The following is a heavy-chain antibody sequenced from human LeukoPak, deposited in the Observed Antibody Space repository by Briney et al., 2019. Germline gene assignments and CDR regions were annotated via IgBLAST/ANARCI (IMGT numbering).Heavy chain of an antibody. V-gene: IGHV1-69*05. CDR2: IIPMYRRT. D-gene: IGHD3-16*01. Sequence: ASVKVSCKASGGTFRSYAITWVRQVPGQGLEWMGDIIPMYRRTNYGQKFQGRVTITTDESMSTVYMDLSSLRYDDTALYYCARDWGLKMATAGFGPWGQGTLVTVSS. CDR3: ARDWGLKMATAGFGP. J-gene: IGHJ5*02. CDR1: GGTFRSYA.